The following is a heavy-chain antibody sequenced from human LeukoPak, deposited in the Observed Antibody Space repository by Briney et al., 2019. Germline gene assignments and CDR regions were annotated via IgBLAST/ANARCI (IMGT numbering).Heavy chain of an antibody. V-gene: IGHV3-21*01. CDR1: GLTFSSYS. D-gene: IGHD6-13*01. CDR3: AREGYWSTNWYKFGSLLRYFDL. Sequence: PGGSLRLSCTASGLTFSSYSMNWVRQVPGKGLEWVSSISSSSIYIYYADSVKGRFTISRDNAKNSLYLQMNSLRAEDTAVYYCAREGYWSTNWYKFGSLLRYFDLWGRGTLVTVSS. CDR2: ISSSSIYI. J-gene: IGHJ2*01.